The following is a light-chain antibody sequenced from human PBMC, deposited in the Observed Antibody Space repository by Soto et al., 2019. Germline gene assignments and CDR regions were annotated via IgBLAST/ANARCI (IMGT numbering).Light chain of an antibody. CDR1: SSDVGSHNL. J-gene: IGLJ7*01. Sequence: QSALTQPASVSGSPGQSITISCTGTSSDVGSHNLVSWYQQHPGQAPKLMIYEVSKRPLGVSTRFSASKSGNTASLTISGLQGDDEADYYCCSYGGSRAVFGGGTQLTVL. CDR2: EVS. V-gene: IGLV2-23*02. CDR3: CSYGGSRAV.